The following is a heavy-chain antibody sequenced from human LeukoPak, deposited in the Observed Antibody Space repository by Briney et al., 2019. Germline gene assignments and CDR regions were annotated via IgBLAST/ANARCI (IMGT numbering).Heavy chain of an antibody. J-gene: IGHJ3*02. CDR1: GGSISSGGYY. CDR2: IYHSGST. V-gene: IGHV4-30-2*01. Sequence: PSETLSLTCTVSGGSISSGGYYWSWIRQPPGKGLEWIGYIYHSGSTYYNPSLKSRVTISVDRSKSQFSLKLSSVTAADTAVYYCARSIVGANDAFDIWGQGTMVTVSS. D-gene: IGHD1-26*01. CDR3: ARSIVGANDAFDI.